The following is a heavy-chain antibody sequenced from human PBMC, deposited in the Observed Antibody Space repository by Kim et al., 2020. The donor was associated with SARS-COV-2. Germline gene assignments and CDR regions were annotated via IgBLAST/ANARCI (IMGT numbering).Heavy chain of an antibody. Sequence: TYYADYVEGRFTISRDNAKNSLYLEMNSLRAGDTAVYYCAREAAAAGFDPWGQGTLVTVSS. CDR3: AREAAAAGFDP. V-gene: IGHV3-11*06. CDR2: T. D-gene: IGHD6-13*01. J-gene: IGHJ5*02.